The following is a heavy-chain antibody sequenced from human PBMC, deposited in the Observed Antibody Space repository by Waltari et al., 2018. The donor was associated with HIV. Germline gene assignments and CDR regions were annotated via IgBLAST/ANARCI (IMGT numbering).Heavy chain of an antibody. CDR1: GGPISSTYHY. V-gene: IGHV4-39*01. CDR3: ARLEGLRGGDLIDS. D-gene: IGHD2-21*02. Sequence: QLQLRESGPGRVKPSETPSLTGPVSGGPISSTYHYWGWIRHPPGKGLEWIGSIYYSGSTYYNPSLKSRVTISVDTSKNQFSLKLSSVTAADTAVYYCARLEGLRGGDLIDSWGQGTLVTVSS. CDR2: IYYSGST. J-gene: IGHJ4*02.